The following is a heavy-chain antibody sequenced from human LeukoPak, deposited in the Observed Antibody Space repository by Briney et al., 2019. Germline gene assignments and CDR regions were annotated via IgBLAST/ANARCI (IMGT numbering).Heavy chain of an antibody. D-gene: IGHD3-10*01. J-gene: IGHJ4*02. V-gene: IGHV3-30*18. CDR3: AKVYPLSLWFGELGY. CDR2: ISDDGSNE. CDR1: GFSFRAYG. Sequence: GGSLRLSCAASGFSFRAYGMHWVRQAPGKGLEWVAVISDDGSNEYYSDSVKGRFTISRDNSRNSLYLQMNSLRAEDTAVYYCAKVYPLSLWFGELGYWGQGTLVTVSS.